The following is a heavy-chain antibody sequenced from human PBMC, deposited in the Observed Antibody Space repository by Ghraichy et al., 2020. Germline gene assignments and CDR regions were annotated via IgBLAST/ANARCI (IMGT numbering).Heavy chain of an antibody. CDR3: AKHTNFRYFAY. Sequence: GGSLRLSCAASGFTFSSYAMSWVRQAPGKGLEWVSTISCGGGSTYYADSVKGRFTISRDNSKNTLYLQVNSLRAEDTAVYYCAKHTNFRYFAYWGQGTLVTVSS. J-gene: IGHJ4*02. V-gene: IGHV3-23*01. CDR1: GFTFSSYA. D-gene: IGHD2-8*01. CDR2: ISCGGGST.